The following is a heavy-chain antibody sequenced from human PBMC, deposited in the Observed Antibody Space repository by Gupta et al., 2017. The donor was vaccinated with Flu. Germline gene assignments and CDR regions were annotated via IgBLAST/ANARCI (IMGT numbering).Heavy chain of an antibody. D-gene: IGHD3-10*01. V-gene: IGHV3-48*03. CDR1: GFTLSSND. Sequence: SLTLSCAGSGFTLSSNDMSWVRQAPGRGLEWVSCISSSGVTYYGDPVRGRFTISRDNARNSLYLQLSGLRDEDTAVYYCTGGHRANWGQGTLVTVSS. CDR2: ISSSGVT. CDR3: TGGHRAN. J-gene: IGHJ4*02.